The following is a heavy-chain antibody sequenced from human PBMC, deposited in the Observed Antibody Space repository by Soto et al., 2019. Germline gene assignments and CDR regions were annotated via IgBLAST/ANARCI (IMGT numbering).Heavy chain of an antibody. CDR1: GFTFSDYY. V-gene: IGHV3-11*01. D-gene: IGHD4-17*01. CDR3: ARTGATVTTRARYYYYVMDV. Sequence: GGSLRLSCAASGFTFSDYYMSWIRQAPGKGLEWVSYISSSGSTIYYADSVKGRFTISRDNAKNSLYLQMNSLRAEDTAVYYCARTGATVTTRARYYYYVMDVWGQGTTVTVSS. J-gene: IGHJ6*02. CDR2: ISSSGSTI.